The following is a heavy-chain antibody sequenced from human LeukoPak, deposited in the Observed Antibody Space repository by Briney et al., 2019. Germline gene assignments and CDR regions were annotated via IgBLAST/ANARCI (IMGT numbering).Heavy chain of an antibody. CDR1: GFTVSSTH. CDR2: TYTGGNS. V-gene: IGHV3-53*01. Sequence: GGSLRLSCAASGFTVSSTHMVWVREAPGKGLEWVSVTYTGGNSYYAGSVKGRFIISRDISKNTLYLQMNSLRAEDSALYYCARGGRGSAAVVAPRSFDIWGQGTMVTVSS. CDR3: ARGGRGSAAVVAPRSFDI. D-gene: IGHD3-22*01. J-gene: IGHJ3*02.